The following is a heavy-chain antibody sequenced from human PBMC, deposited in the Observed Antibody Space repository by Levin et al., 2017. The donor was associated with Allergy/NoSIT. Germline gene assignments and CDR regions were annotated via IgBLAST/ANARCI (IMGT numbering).Heavy chain of an antibody. CDR2: IIPIFGTA. CDR1: GGTFSSYA. J-gene: IGHJ4*02. D-gene: IGHD1-26*01. CDR3: ARGRIVGATGYFDY. V-gene: IGHV1-69*01. Sequence: RGESLKISCKASGGTFSSYAISWVRQAPGQGLEWMGGIIPIFGTANYAQKFQGRVTITADESTSTAYMELSSLRSEDTAVYYCARGRIVGATGYFDYWGQGTLVTVSS.